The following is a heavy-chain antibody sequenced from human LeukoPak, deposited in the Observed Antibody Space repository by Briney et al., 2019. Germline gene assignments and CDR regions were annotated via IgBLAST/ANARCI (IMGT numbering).Heavy chain of an antibody. CDR1: GFTFSSYA. Sequence: PGGSLRLSCAASGFTFSSYAMSWVRQAPGKGLEWVSAISGSGGSTYYADSVKGRFTISRDNSKNTLYLQMNSLRAEDTAVYYCAEDPDYDSSGYYYVWGQGTLVTVSS. CDR3: AEDPDYDSSGYYYV. D-gene: IGHD3-22*01. J-gene: IGHJ4*02. V-gene: IGHV3-23*01. CDR2: ISGSGGST.